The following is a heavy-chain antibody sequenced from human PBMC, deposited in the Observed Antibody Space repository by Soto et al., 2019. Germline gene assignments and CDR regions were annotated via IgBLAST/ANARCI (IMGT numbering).Heavy chain of an antibody. CDR3: TTAFITMVRGVIVP. V-gene: IGHV3-15*01. Sequence: EVQLVESGGGLVEPGGSLTLSCAASGFTFSNAWRSWVRQAPGKGLEWVGRIKSKTGGGTTDYVAPVKGRFTISRDDSKNTLYLQMNSLKTEDTAVYYCTTAFITMVRGVIVPWGQGTLVTVSS. CDR1: GFTFSNAW. D-gene: IGHD3-10*01. J-gene: IGHJ5*02. CDR2: IKSKTGGGTT.